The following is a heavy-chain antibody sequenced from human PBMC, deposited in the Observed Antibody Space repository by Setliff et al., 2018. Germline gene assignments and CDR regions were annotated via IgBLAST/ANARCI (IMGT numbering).Heavy chain of an antibody. V-gene: IGHV1-69*13. J-gene: IGHJ5*01. D-gene: IGHD3-16*01. CDR2: FIPILGAT. CDR3: ARELRSPYWHLDS. Sequence: GASVKVSCKSSGGTLSSSGITWVRQAPGQGLQWLGRFIPILGATNYAQNFQGRVTITADESTSTGYMELRSLRSDDTAVYYCARELRSPYWHLDSWGQGTQVTVSS. CDR1: GGTLSSSG.